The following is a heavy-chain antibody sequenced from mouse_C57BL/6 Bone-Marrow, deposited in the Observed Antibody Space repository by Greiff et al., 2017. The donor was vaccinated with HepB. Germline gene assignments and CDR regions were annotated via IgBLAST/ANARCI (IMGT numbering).Heavy chain of an antibody. CDR2: SRNKANDYTT. V-gene: IGHV7-1*01. Sequence: EVMLVESGGGLVQSGRSLRLSCATSGFTFSDFYMEWVRQAPGKGLEWIAASRNKANDYTTEYSASVKGRFIVSRDTSQSILYLQMNALRAEDTAIYYCARDAPNYYGSRGAMDYWGQGTSVTVSS. J-gene: IGHJ4*01. D-gene: IGHD1-1*01. CDR1: GFTFSDFY. CDR3: ARDAPNYYGSRGAMDY.